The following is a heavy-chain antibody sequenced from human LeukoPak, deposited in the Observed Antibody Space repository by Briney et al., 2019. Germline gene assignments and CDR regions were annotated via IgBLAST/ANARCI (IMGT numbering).Heavy chain of an antibody. Sequence: PGGSLRLSCAASGFTFSSYWMSWVRQAPGKGLEWVANIKQDGSEKYYVDSVKGRFTISRDNAKNSLYLQMSSLRAEDTAVYYCASFRSSGPYYYYYGMDVWGQGTTVTVSS. D-gene: IGHD3-3*01. CDR3: ASFRSSGPYYYYYGMDV. J-gene: IGHJ6*02. V-gene: IGHV3-7*01. CDR2: IKQDGSEK. CDR1: GFTFSSYW.